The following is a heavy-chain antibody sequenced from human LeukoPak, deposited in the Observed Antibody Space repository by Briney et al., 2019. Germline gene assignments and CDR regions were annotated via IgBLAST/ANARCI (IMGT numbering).Heavy chain of an antibody. D-gene: IGHD3-10*01. CDR1: GFAFGTNA. CDR2: ISANGQAT. Sequence: GGSLRLSCAGSGFAFGTNAMSWVRQAPGMGLGWVSSISANGQATYYADSVEGRFTISRDDSKSTLYLQLNSLRAEDTATYYCARDPYNTILYRLAHWGQGTLVTVSS. V-gene: IGHV3-23*01. CDR3: ARDPYNTILYRLAH. J-gene: IGHJ4*02.